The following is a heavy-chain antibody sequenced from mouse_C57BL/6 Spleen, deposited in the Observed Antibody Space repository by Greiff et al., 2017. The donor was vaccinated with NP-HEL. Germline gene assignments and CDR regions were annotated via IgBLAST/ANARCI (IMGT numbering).Heavy chain of an antibody. V-gene: IGHV1-42*01. D-gene: IGHD2-2*01. CDR1: GYSFTGYY. Sequence: EVQGVESGPELVKPGASVKISCKASGYSFTGYYMNWVKQSPEKSLEWIGEINPSTGGTTYNQKFKAKATLTVDKSSSTAYMQLKSLTSEDSAVYYCARYRDYGYEGNAMDYWGQGTSVTVSS. CDR3: ARYRDYGYEGNAMDY. J-gene: IGHJ4*01. CDR2: INPSTGGT.